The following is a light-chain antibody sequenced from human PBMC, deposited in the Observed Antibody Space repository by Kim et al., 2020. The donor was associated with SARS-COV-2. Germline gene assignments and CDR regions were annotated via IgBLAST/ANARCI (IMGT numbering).Light chain of an antibody. V-gene: IGLV3-21*04. CDR1: NLGSKN. CDR3: QLWDGSSDHPWG. Sequence: PGKTASITCGGANLGSKNVPCYQHKPGQAPVLVIFYDTDRPSGIPERFSGSNSGNTATLTISRFEAGDEADYYCQLWDGSSDHPWGFGGGTQLTFL. J-gene: IGLJ3*02. CDR2: YDT.